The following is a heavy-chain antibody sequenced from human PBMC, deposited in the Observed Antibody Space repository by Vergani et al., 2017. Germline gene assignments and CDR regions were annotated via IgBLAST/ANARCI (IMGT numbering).Heavy chain of an antibody. J-gene: IGHJ6*02. V-gene: IGHV4-34*01. D-gene: IGHD2-8*01. Sequence: QVQLQQWGAGLLKPSETLFLTCAVYGGSFSGYYWSWIRQPPGKGLEWIGEINHSGSTNYNPSLKSRVTISVDTSKNQFSLKLSSVTAADTAVYYCARGPNRRYYGMDVWGQGTTVTVSS. CDR2: INHSGST. CDR3: ARGPNRRYYGMDV. CDR1: GGSFSGYY.